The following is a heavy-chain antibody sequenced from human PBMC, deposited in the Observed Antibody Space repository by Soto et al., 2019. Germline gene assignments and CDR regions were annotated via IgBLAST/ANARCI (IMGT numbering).Heavy chain of an antibody. CDR2: INWNSGIT. CDR1: GFTFEDHA. CDR3: ARGRGALTVVSNWFDP. V-gene: IGHV3-9*01. D-gene: IGHD3-22*01. J-gene: IGHJ5*02. Sequence: EVHLVESGGGLVQPGRSLRLSCAASGFTFEDHAIHWIRQAPGKGLEWVSGINWNSGITGYADSVKGRFTISRDNANNSLHLEMNSLRTEDTALFYCARGRGALTVVSNWFDPLGQGTLVTVSS.